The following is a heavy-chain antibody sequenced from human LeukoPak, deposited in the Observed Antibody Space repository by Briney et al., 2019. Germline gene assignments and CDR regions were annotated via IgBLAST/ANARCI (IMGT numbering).Heavy chain of an antibody. Sequence: GGSLRLSCAASGFTFSSYWMGWVRQAPGKGLEWVSTISGNGGHTYYADSVKGRFTISRDNSEKTLYLQMSSLRAEDTAVYYCAKGDSFGSGSYFHYWGQGTLVTVSS. D-gene: IGHD3-10*01. CDR3: AKGDSFGSGSYFHY. CDR2: ISGNGGHT. J-gene: IGHJ4*02. CDR1: GFTFSSYW. V-gene: IGHV3-23*01.